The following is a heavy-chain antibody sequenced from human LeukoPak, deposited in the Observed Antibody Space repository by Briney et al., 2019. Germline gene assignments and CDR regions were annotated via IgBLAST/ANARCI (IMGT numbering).Heavy chain of an antibody. D-gene: IGHD6-13*01. CDR3: ATGEIAAAGTSYYYYGMDV. CDR1: GFTFSSYA. CDR2: ISSSSSYI. J-gene: IGHJ6*02. Sequence: GGSLRLSCAASGFTFSSYAMSWVRQAPGKGLEWVSSISSSSSYIYYADSVKGRFTISRDNAKNSLYLQMNSLRAEDTAVYYCATGEIAAAGTSYYYYGMDVWGQGTTVTVSS. V-gene: IGHV3-21*01.